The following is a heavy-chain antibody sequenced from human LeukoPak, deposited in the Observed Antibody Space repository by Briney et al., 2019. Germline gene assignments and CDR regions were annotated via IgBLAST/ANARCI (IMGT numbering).Heavy chain of an antibody. CDR1: GGSISSGDYY. CDR2: IYYSGST. V-gene: IGHV4-30-4*01. Sequence: SQTLSLTCTVSGGSISSGDYYWSWIRQPPGKGLEWIGYIYYSGSTYYNPSLKSRVTISVDTPKNQFSLKLSSVTAADTAVYYCARGDGMITFGGVILYDWGQGTLVTVSS. CDR3: ARGDGMITFGGVILYD. J-gene: IGHJ4*02. D-gene: IGHD3-16*02.